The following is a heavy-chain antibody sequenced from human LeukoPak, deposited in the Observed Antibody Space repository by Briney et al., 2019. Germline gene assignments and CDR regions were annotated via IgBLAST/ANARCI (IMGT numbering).Heavy chain of an antibody. CDR1: GGSFSGYY. J-gene: IGHJ4*02. CDR2: INHSGST. CDR3: ARGRGYCSSTSCSYYFDY. Sequence: PSETLSLTCAVYGGSFSGYYWSWIRQPPGKGLEWIGEINHSGSTNYNPSLKSRVTISVDTSKNQFSLKLSFVTAADTAVYYCARGRGYCSSTSCSYYFDYWGQGTLVTVSS. V-gene: IGHV4-34*01. D-gene: IGHD2-2*01.